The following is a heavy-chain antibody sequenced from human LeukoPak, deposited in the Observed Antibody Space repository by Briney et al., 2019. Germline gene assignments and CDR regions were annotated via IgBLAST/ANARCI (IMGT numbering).Heavy chain of an antibody. J-gene: IGHJ3*02. Sequence: PGGSLILSCAGSRFTFSEYWMTWVRQPPGQGLEWVANVNKDGNQKQYADSVKGRFTISKDKSKNSMYLQLNSLRAEDTGVYYCVRNRGWYGLDMWGQGTMVTVS. CDR2: VNKDGNQK. CDR1: RFTFSEYW. CDR3: VRNRGWYGLDM. V-gene: IGHV3-7*01. D-gene: IGHD6-19*01.